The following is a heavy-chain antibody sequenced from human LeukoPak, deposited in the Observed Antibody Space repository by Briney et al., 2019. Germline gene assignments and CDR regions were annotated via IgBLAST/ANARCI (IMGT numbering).Heavy chain of an antibody. D-gene: IGHD2-2*01. V-gene: IGHV4-34*01. CDR3: ARGGVVVVPAAKRYFQH. CDR2: INHSGST. Sequence: SETLSLTCAVYGGPFSGYYWSWIRQPPGKGLEWLGEINHSGSTNYNPSLKRRVTISVDTSKNQFSLKLSSVTAADTAVYYCARGGVVVVPAAKRYFQHWGQGTLVTVSS. CDR1: GGPFSGYY. J-gene: IGHJ1*01.